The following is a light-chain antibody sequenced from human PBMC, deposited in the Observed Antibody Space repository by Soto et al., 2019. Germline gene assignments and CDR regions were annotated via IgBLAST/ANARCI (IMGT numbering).Light chain of an antibody. CDR2: EVS. CDR1: SSDVGGYNF. J-gene: IGLJ2*01. Sequence: QSALTQPPSASGSPGQSVTISCTGTSSDVGGYNFVSWYQQHPGKAPKLMIYEVSRRASGVPDRFSGSKSGNTASLTVSGLQAEDEADYYCSSQAGSNSLIFGGGTKLTVL. V-gene: IGLV2-8*01. CDR3: SSQAGSNSLI.